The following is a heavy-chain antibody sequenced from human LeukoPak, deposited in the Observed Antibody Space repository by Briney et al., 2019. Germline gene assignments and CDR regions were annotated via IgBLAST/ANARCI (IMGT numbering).Heavy chain of an antibody. J-gene: IGHJ4*02. CDR2: ISGSGGST. D-gene: IGHD4-17*01. CDR3: ATHGDYGDYYYFDY. Sequence: GGSLRLSCAASGFTFSSYSMNWVRQAPGKGLEWVSAISGSGGSTYYADSVKGRFTISRDNSKNTLYLQMNSLRAEDTAVYYCATHGDYGDYYYFDYWGQGTLVTVSS. V-gene: IGHV3-23*01. CDR1: GFTFSSYS.